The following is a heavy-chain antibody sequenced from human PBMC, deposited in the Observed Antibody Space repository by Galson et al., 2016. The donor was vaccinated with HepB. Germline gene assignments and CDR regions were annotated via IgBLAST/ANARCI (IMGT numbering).Heavy chain of an antibody. CDR3: AKDINDILTGFYEPRPQTNSYAMDV. CDR2: ISWSSASI. D-gene: IGHD3-9*01. CDR1: GFTFDNYA. V-gene: IGHV3-9*01. Sequence: SLRLSCAASGFTFDNYAMHWVRQAPGKGLEWVAGISWSSASIGYAASVKGRFSISRDNAKNSLSLQMNGLRPDDTALYYCAKDINDILTGFYEPRPQTNSYAMDVWGRGTTVTVSS. J-gene: IGHJ6*02.